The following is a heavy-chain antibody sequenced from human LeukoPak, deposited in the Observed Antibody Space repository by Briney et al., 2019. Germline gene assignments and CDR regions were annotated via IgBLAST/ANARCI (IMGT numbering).Heavy chain of an antibody. J-gene: IGHJ3*02. CDR1: GDSVSRDSAV. Sequence: SQTLSLTCAISGDSVSRDSAVWNWIRQSPSRGLEWQGRTYYKSKWYNDYAVSVKSRITINADTSKNQFSLQLNSVTPEDTAVYFCARAALPWGPNDAFDIWGQGTMVTVSS. D-gene: IGHD3-16*01. CDR3: ARAALPWGPNDAFDI. V-gene: IGHV6-1*01. CDR2: TYYKSKWYN.